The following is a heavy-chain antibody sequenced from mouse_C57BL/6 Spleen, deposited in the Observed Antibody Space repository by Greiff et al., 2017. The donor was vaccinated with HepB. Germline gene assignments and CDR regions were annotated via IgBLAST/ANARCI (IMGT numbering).Heavy chain of an antibody. CDR2: INPSNGGT. CDR1: GYTFTSYW. CDR3: ARDYGSSPWFAY. D-gene: IGHD1-1*01. V-gene: IGHV1-53*01. J-gene: IGHJ3*01. Sequence: QVQLRQPGTELVKPGASVKLSCKASGYTFTSYWMHWVKQRPGQGLEWIGNINPSNGGTNYNEKFKSKATLTVDKSSSTAYMQLSSRTSEDSAVYYCARDYGSSPWFAYWGQGTLVTVSA.